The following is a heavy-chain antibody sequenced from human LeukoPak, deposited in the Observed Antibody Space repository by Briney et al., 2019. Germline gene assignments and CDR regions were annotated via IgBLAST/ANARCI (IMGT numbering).Heavy chain of an antibody. J-gene: IGHJ4*02. CDR2: IMQDGSEK. CDR1: GFTLSYYW. Sequence: GGSLRLFCAASGFTLSYYWMTWVRRAPGKGLEWVANIMQDGSEKYYVDSVKGRFTISRDNAKNSLYLQMNSLRAEDTAVYYCARHSAGYTPFFDYWGQGTLVTVSS. V-gene: IGHV3-7*04. CDR3: ARHSAGYTPFFDY. D-gene: IGHD5-24*01.